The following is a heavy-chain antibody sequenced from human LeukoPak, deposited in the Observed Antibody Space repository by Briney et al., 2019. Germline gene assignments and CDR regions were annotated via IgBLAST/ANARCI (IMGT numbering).Heavy chain of an antibody. J-gene: IGHJ4*02. D-gene: IGHD1-26*01. CDR1: GFTFSSYA. V-gene: IGHV3-74*01. CDR3: ARDLPPGYSGSYYGFDY. Sequence: GGSLRLSCAASGFTFSSYAMSCVRQAPGKGLVWVSRINSDGSSTSYADSVKGRFTISRDNAKNTLYLQMNSLRAEDTAVYYCARDLPPGYSGSYYGFDYWGQGTLVTVSS. CDR2: INSDGSST.